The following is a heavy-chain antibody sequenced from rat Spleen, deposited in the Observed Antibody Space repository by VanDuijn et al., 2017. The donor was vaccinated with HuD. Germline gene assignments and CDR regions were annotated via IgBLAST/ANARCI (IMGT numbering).Heavy chain of an antibody. J-gene: IGHJ1*01. Sequence: EVQLVESGGGFVQPGRSLKLSCAASGFTFSDYNMAWVRQAPKKGLEWVATINYDGSTVHYRDSVKGRFTVSRDNAKSTLYLQMDILRSEDTATHYCTRHAYYDGYYHWYFDFWGPGTMVTVSS. CDR1: GFTFSDYN. V-gene: IGHV5-7*01. CDR3: TRHAYYDGYYHWYFDF. CDR2: INYDGSTV. D-gene: IGHD1-12*03.